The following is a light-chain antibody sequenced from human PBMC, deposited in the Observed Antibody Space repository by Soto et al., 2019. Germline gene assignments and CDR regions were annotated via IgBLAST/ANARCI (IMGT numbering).Light chain of an antibody. CDR1: QDISNY. CDR2: DAS. CDR3: REYDNRPYT. J-gene: IGKJ2*01. V-gene: IGKV1-33*01. Sequence: DIQMTQSPSSLSASVGDRVTITCQASQDISNYLNWYQQKPGKAPKLLIYDASNLETGGPSRFSGSGSGTDFTFTISSLRPEDMATYCCREYDNRPYTFGQGTKLEIK.